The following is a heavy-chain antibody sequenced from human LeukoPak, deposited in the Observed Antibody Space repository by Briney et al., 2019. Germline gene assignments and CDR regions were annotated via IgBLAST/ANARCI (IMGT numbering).Heavy chain of an antibody. D-gene: IGHD5-18*01. J-gene: IGHJ4*02. CDR2: ISYDGNSE. CDR1: GFTFSGSS. Sequence: GGSLRLSCTVSGFTFSGSSMHWLRQAPGQGLEWVATISYDGNSEYYRDSVKGRFAVSRVNSKNTLYLQMQSLRHKDTAVHFCARPGDSPFDHWGQGTLVTVSS. CDR3: ARPGDSPFDH. V-gene: IGHV3-30*09.